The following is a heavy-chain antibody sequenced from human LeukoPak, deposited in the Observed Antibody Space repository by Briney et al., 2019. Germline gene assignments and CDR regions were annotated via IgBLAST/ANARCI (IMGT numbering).Heavy chain of an antibody. D-gene: IGHD1-26*01. Sequence: SETLSLICTVSGGSISTYYWNWIRQPPGEGLEWIGYIYFSGSINYNRSLKSRVTISVDTSKNQFSLRLNSVTAADTAVYYCASGTGSYFTAYSFGYWGQGTLVTVSS. J-gene: IGHJ4*02. V-gene: IGHV4-59*01. CDR3: ASGTGSYFTAYSFGY. CDR1: GGSISTYY. CDR2: IYFSGSI.